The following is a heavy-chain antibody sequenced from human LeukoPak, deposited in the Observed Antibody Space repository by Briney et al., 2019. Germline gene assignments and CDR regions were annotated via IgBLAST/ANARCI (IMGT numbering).Heavy chain of an antibody. D-gene: IGHD2-2*01. CDR2: IWYDGSNN. J-gene: IGHJ4*02. V-gene: IGHV3-33*01. Sequence: GGSLRLSCAASGFTFSSYGMHWVRQAPGKGLEWVAVIWYDGSNNYYADSVKGRFTISRDNSKNTLYLQMNSLRAEDTAVYYCARLYCSSTSCYFDYWGQGTLVTVSS. CDR3: ARLYCSSTSCYFDY. CDR1: GFTFSSYG.